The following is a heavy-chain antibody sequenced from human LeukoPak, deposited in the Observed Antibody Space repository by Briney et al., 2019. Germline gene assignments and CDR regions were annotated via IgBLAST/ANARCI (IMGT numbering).Heavy chain of an antibody. CDR1: GFTFSSYW. D-gene: IGHD1-26*01. CDR2: IKQDGSEK. Sequence: PGGSLRLSCIVSGFTFSSYWKSWLRQAPGKGREWVANIKQDGSEKYYVDSVKGRFTMSRDNAKNSLYLQMNSLRAEDTAVYYCARVQWELRGVGSYFEYWGQGALVTVSS. V-gene: IGHV3-7*01. CDR3: ARVQWELRGVGSYFEY. J-gene: IGHJ4*02.